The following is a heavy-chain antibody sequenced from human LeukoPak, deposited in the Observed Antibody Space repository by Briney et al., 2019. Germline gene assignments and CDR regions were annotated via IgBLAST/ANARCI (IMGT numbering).Heavy chain of an antibody. CDR3: ARGPYSYDSSGAFDI. V-gene: IGHV4-61*02. CDR1: DDSLSSGDYY. Sequence: PSETLSLTCTVSDDSLSSGDYYWSWIRQPAGKGLEWIGRISSSGSTNYNPSLKSRVTISLDTAKNQSSLKLSSVTAADTAVYFCARGPYSYDSSGAFDIWGQGTMVTVSS. D-gene: IGHD3-22*01. CDR2: ISSSGST. J-gene: IGHJ3*02.